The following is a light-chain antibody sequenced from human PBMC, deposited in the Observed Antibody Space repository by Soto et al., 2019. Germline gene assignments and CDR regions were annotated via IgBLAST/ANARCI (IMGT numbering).Light chain of an antibody. CDR2: DAS. Sequence: ETVMTQSPATLSVSPGERVTLSCRASQSVSSNLAWYQQKPGQALRLFIYDASTRATGIPARFSGGGSGTEFTLTISALQSEDFAVYYCQQYNDWRTFGQGTKLENK. CDR1: QSVSSN. V-gene: IGKV3-15*01. J-gene: IGKJ2*02. CDR3: QQYNDWRT.